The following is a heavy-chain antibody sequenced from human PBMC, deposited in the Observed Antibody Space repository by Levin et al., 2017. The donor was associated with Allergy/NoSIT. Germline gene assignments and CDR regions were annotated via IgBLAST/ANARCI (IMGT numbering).Heavy chain of an antibody. CDR3: ARVESGSYVVY. Sequence: LGESLKISCAASGFTFSSYGMHWVRQAPGKGLEWVAVIWYDGSNKYYADSVKGRFTISRDNSKNTLYLQMNSLRAEDTAVYYCARVESGSYVVYWGQGTLVTVSS. J-gene: IGHJ4*02. CDR2: IWYDGSNK. CDR1: GFTFSSYG. V-gene: IGHV3-33*01. D-gene: IGHD1-26*01.